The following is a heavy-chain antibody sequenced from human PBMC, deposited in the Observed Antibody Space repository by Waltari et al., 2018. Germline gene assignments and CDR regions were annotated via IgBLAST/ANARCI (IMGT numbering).Heavy chain of an antibody. CDR3: ARVARGTLYDAFDI. V-gene: IGHV3-66*01. CDR2: IFSGDTT. D-gene: IGHD1-26*01. CDR1: GLAVRPSF. J-gene: IGHJ3*02. Sequence: EVQLMESGGGLVQPGGSLRLSCVASGLAVRPSFMRWVRQAPGKGLEWVSAIFSGDTTYYTDSVKGRFSTSRDNSKNTLFLQMNSLRAEDTAVYYCARVARGTLYDAFDIWGQGTMVTVSS.